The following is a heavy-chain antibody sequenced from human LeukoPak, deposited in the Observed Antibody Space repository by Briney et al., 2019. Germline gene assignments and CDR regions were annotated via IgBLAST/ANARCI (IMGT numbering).Heavy chain of an antibody. Sequence: ASVKVSCKASGYTFTGYYMHWVRQAPGQGLEWMGWINPNSGGTNYAQKFQGRVTMTRDTSISTAYMELSRLRSDDTAVYYCARDRGVRTYYFDYWGQGTLVTVSS. D-gene: IGHD3-10*01. V-gene: IGHV1-2*02. CDR3: ARDRGVRTYYFDY. CDR1: GYTFTGYY. CDR2: INPNSGGT. J-gene: IGHJ4*02.